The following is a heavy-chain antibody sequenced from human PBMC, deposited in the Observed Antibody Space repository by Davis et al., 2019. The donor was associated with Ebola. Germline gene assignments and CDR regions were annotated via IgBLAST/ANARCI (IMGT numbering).Heavy chain of an antibody. D-gene: IGHD3-10*01. CDR3: AKCGNYYGSGSYYNQNWFDP. CDR1: GFTFSSYW. V-gene: IGHV3-74*01. Sequence: HTGGSLRLSCAASGFTFSSYWMHWVRHAPGKGLVWVSRINSDGSSTSYADSVKGRFTISRDNAKNTLYLQMNSLRAEDTAVYYCAKCGNYYGSGSYYNQNWFDPWGQGTLVTVSS. J-gene: IGHJ5*02. CDR2: INSDGSST.